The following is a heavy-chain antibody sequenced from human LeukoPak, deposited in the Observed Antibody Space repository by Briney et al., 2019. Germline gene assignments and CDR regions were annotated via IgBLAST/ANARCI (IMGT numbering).Heavy chain of an antibody. J-gene: IGHJ6*02. Sequence: GGSLRLSCAASGFTFSSYSMNWARQAPGKGLEWVASINHNGNVNYYVDSVKGRFTISRDNTKNSLYLQMSNLRAEDTAVYFCARGGGLDVWGQGATVTVSS. D-gene: IGHD3-16*01. CDR3: ARGGGLDV. CDR1: GFTFSSYS. CDR2: INHNGNVN. V-gene: IGHV3-7*03.